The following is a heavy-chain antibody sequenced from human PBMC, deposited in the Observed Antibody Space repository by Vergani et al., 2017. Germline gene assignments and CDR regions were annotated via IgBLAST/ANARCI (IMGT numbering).Heavy chain of an antibody. D-gene: IGHD1-7*01. J-gene: IGHJ6*02. Sequence: QVQLVQSGAEVKKPGSSVKVSCKASGGTFSSYTISWVRQAPGQGLEWMGRIIPILGIANYAQKFQGRVTITADKSTSTAYMELSSLRSEDTAVYYCARDLGYNWNYGDYYYYYGMDVWGQGTTVTVSS. CDR3: ARDLGYNWNYGDYYYYYGMDV. CDR1: GGTFSSYT. CDR2: IIPILGIA. V-gene: IGHV1-69*08.